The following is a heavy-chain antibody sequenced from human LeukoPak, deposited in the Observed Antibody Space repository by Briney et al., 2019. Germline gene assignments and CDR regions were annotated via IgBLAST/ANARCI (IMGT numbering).Heavy chain of an antibody. CDR2: ISAYNGNT. V-gene: IGHV1-18*01. D-gene: IGHD3-10*01. CDR1: GYTFTSYG. CDR3: AREAPVVRGGHPILDY. J-gene: IGHJ4*02. Sequence: GASVKVSCKASGYTFTSYGISWVRQAPGQGLEWMGWISAYNGNTNYAQKLQGRVTMTTDTSTSTAYMELRSLRSDDTAVYYCAREAPVVRGGHPILDYWGQGTLVTVSS.